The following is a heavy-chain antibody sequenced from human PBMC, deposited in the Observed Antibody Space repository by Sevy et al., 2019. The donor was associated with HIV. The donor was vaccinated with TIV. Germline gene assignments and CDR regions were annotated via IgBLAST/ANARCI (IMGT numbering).Heavy chain of an antibody. J-gene: IGHJ4*02. Sequence: GGSLRLSCAASGFTFSKYSMSWVRQPPEKGLEWVSTLSSGCGEINYEDSVKGRFTISRDNSKSSVYLQMNNLRPEDTAVYYCAREGCTKPHDYWGQGTLVTVSS. CDR1: GFTFSKYS. D-gene: IGHD2-8*01. V-gene: IGHV3-23*01. CDR3: AREGCTKPHDY. CDR2: LSSGCGEI.